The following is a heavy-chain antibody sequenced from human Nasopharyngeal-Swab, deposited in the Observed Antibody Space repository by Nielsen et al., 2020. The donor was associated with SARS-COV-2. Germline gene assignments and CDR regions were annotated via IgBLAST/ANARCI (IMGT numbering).Heavy chain of an antibody. D-gene: IGHD3-3*01. CDR2: VKNDGSEK. V-gene: IGHV3-7*03. Sequence: GESLKISCAATGLSFSGYWMTWVRQAPGKGLEWVANVKNDGSEKYYGDSVKGRFTISRDNAKNSLFLQMSTLRAEDTAVYYCAKITADYDFWSHQYYYYMDAWGKGTTVTVSS. J-gene: IGHJ6*03. CDR1: GLSFSGYW. CDR3: AKITADYDFWSHQYYYYMDA.